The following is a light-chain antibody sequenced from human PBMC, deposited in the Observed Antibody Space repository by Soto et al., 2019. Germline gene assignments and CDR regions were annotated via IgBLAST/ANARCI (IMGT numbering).Light chain of an antibody. CDR2: GAS. V-gene: IGKV3-15*01. J-gene: IGKJ4*01. CDR3: QQYNNWPLT. CDR1: QSVSSL. Sequence: EVXMTQSPATLSVSPGERATLSCRASQSVSSLLAWYQQKPGQAPRLLIYGASTRATGIPDRFSASGSGTEFALTISSLQSGDFAVYYCQQYNNWPLTFGGGTKVEIK.